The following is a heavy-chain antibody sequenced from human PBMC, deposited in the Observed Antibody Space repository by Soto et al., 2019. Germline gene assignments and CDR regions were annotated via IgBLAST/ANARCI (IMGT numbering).Heavy chain of an antibody. Sequence: PSETLSLTCAVYGGSFSRYYWSWIRQPPGKGLEWIGEINHSGSTNYNPSLKSRVTISVDTSKNQFSLKLSSVTAADTAVYYCARVGFWSGYLYWGQGTLVTVSS. V-gene: IGHV4-34*01. CDR3: ARVGFWSGYLY. CDR2: INHSGST. D-gene: IGHD3-3*01. J-gene: IGHJ4*02. CDR1: GGSFSRYY.